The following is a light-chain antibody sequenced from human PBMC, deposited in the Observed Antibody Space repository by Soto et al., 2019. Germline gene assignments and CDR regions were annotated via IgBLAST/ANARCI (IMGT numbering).Light chain of an antibody. V-gene: IGKV1-5*01. CDR1: QSINNR. J-gene: IGKJ1*01. CDR3: QQFIDGWP. CDR2: DAS. Sequence: IQMNQSPSTVSASIGDRVTINCRASQSINNRLAWYQQMPGKAPNLLIYDASTLESGVPSRFRGSGSETEFTLTISGLQPDDFATYYCQQFIDGWPFGQGSNVAIK.